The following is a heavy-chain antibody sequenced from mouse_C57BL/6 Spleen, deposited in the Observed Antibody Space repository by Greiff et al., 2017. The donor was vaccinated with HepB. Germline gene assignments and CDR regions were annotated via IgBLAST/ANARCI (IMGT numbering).Heavy chain of an antibody. CDR2: FYPGSGSI. Sequence: QVQLKQSGAELVKPGASVKLSCKASGYTFTEYTIHWVKQRSGQGLEWIGWFYPGSGSIKYNEKFKDKATLTADKSSSTVYMELSRVTSEDSAVYFCARHENYGSSYGYFDYWGQGTTLTVSS. CDR1: GYTFTEYT. V-gene: IGHV1-62-2*01. J-gene: IGHJ2*01. D-gene: IGHD1-1*01. CDR3: ARHENYGSSYGYFDY.